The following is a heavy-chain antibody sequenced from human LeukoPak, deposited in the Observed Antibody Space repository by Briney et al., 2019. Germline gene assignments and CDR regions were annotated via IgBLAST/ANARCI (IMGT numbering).Heavy chain of an antibody. CDR2: IYYSGNT. J-gene: IGHJ4*02. D-gene: IGHD3-10*01. V-gene: IGHV4-39*07. Sequence: SETLSLTCTVSGGSITSTGYYWGWIRQPPGKELEWIGIIYYSGNTYYNPSLKSRVTISVDTSKNQFSLKLSSVTVADSAVYYCARDRKYGSETLRRLDYWGQGTLVTVSS. CDR1: GGSITSTGYY. CDR3: ARDRKYGSETLRRLDY.